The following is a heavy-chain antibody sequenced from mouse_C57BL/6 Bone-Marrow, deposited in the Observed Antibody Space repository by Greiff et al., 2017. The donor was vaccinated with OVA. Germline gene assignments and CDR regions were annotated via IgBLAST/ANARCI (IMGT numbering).Heavy chain of an antibody. V-gene: IGHV8-12*01. Sequence: QVTLKESGPGILQSSQTLSLTCSFSGFSLSTSGMGVSWLRPPSGQGLEWLVHIYWDDDNRYNPSLKSRLTISEDTSRNQVFLKITSVDTAVTATYYGARRGDWDGFAYWGQGTLVTVSA. CDR2: IYWDDDN. CDR1: GFSLSTSGMG. J-gene: IGHJ3*01. CDR3: ARRGDWDGFAY. D-gene: IGHD4-1*01.